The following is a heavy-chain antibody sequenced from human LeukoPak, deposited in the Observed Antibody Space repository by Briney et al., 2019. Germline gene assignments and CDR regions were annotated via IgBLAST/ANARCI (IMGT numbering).Heavy chain of an antibody. CDR2: ISAYNGNT. CDR3: GVVQEVYGMDV. D-gene: IGHD3-10*01. Sequence: ASVKVSCKASGYTFTSYGISWVRQAPGQGLEWMGWISAYNGNTNYAQKLQGRVTMTTDTSTSTAYMELRSLRSDDTVVYYCGVVQEVYGMDVWGKRTTVTVSS. J-gene: IGHJ6*04. V-gene: IGHV1-18*04. CDR1: GYTFTSYG.